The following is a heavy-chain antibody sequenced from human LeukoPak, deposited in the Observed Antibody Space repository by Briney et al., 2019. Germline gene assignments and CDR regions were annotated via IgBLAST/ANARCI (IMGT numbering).Heavy chain of an antibody. Sequence: SETLSLTCTVSGGSISSGSYYWSWIRQPAGKGLEWIGRIYTSGSTNYNPSLKSRVTISVDTSKNQFSLKLSSVTAADTAVYYCATAVGSSGYYPDYWGQGTLVTVSS. CDR1: GGSISSGSYY. V-gene: IGHV4-61*02. J-gene: IGHJ4*02. CDR2: IYTSGST. D-gene: IGHD3-22*01. CDR3: ATAVGSSGYYPDY.